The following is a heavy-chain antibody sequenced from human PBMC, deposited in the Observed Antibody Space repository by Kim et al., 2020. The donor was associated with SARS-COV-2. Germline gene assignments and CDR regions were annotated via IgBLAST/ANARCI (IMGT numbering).Heavy chain of an antibody. J-gene: IGHJ4*01. CDR1: GFTFTDYA. V-gene: IGHV3-23*01. D-gene: IGHD4-17*01. CDR2: ISGGGGSA. CDR3: AKGWRMTTLTTGGDDFGK. Sequence: GGSLRLSCAASGFTFTDYAMNWVRQAPGKGLEWVSVISGGGGSAYYADSVKGRFTISRDNSKNTLYLQMNSLRAEDTALYYCAKGWRMTTLTTGGDDFGKWGHGALVTVSS.